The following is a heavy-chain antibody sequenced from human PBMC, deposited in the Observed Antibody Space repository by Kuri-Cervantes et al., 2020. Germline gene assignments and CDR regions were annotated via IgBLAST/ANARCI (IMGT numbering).Heavy chain of an antibody. V-gene: IGHV2-70*12. J-gene: IGHJ4*02. CDR1: GFSLSTSGMC. D-gene: IGHD3-10*01. CDR2: IDWDDDK. CDR3: AHSYYGSGTPSFDY. Sequence: SGPTLVKPTPTLTLTCNFSGFSLSTSGMCVSWIRQPPGKALEWLALIDWDDDKYNSTSLKTRLTISKDTSKNQVVLTMTNMDPVDTATYYCAHSYYGSGTPSFDYWGQGTLVTVSS.